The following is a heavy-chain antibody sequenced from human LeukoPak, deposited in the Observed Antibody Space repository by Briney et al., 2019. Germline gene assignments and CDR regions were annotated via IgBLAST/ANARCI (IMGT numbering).Heavy chain of an antibody. D-gene: IGHD2-2*01. Sequence: PGGSLRLSCAASGFTFSSYGMHWVRQAPGKGLEWVAFIRYDGSNKYYADSVKGRFTISRDNSKNTLYLQMNSLRAEDTAVYYCAKVPRRYCSSTSCQKPQADFDPWGQGTLVTVSS. V-gene: IGHV3-30*02. CDR3: AKVPRRYCSSTSCQKPQADFDP. CDR1: GFTFSSYG. CDR2: IRYDGSNK. J-gene: IGHJ5*02.